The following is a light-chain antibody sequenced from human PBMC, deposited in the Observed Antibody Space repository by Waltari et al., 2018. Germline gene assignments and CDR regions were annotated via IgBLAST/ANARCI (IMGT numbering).Light chain of an antibody. V-gene: IGKV1-6*01. CDR2: RAS. Sequence: IQMTQSPSSLSASVGDTVTITCQASQGIGNNLNWYQQKVGKAPKLLIYRASTLESGIPPRFSGSGSGTDFTLTISSLQPEDFDTYYCQQGYNYPYTFGQGTKVEI. CDR3: QQGYNYPYT. CDR1: QGIGNN. J-gene: IGKJ2*01.